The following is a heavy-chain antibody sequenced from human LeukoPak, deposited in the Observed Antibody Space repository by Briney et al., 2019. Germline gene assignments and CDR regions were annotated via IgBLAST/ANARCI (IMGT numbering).Heavy chain of an antibody. V-gene: IGHV1-18*01. J-gene: IGHJ4*02. CDR1: GYPFTSYG. CDR2: ISAYNGNT. D-gene: IGHD5-24*01. CDR3: ARDFRSLSGPRWLHF. Sequence: GASVKVSCKASGYPFTSYGISWVRQAPGQGLEWMGWISAYNGNTNYTQNLLGRITMTTDTSTSTAYMELRSLRSDDTAVYYCARDFRSLSGPRWLHFGGQGTLVTVSS.